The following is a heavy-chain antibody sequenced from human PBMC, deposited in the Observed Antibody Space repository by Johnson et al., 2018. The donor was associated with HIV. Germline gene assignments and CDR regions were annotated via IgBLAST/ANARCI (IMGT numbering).Heavy chain of an antibody. CDR2: IYSGGST. Sequence: VQLVESGGGVVQPGRSLRLSCAASGFTVSSNYMSWVRQAPGKGLEWVSVIYSGGSTYYADSVKGRFTISRDNTKNSLYLQMNSLRAEDTAVYYCAKVQQLGPGGTFDSWGQGTMVTVSS. J-gene: IGHJ3*02. CDR3: AKVQQLGPGGTFDS. V-gene: IGHV3-66*01. D-gene: IGHD6-13*01. CDR1: GFTVSSNY.